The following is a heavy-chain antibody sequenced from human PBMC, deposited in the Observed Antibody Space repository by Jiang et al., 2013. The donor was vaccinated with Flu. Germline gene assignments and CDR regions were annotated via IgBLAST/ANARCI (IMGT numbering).Heavy chain of an antibody. D-gene: IGHD3-22*01. CDR3: VREGDYYDGSGYYYPPDH. J-gene: IGHJ4*02. CDR2: SILVGVP. V-gene: IGHV4-38-2*02. CDR1: AYPSAVVTS. Sequence: LLKPSETLSLTCTVSAYPSAVVTSGAGSGSPQGRGWSGLGISILVGVPTYNPSLKSRVTISIDTSKNQFSLNLRSMTAADTAVYYCVREGDYYDGSGYYYPPDHWGQGNLVTVSS.